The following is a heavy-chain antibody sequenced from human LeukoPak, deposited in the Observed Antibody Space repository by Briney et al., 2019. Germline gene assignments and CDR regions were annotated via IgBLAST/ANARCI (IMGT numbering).Heavy chain of an antibody. CDR1: GYTFTSYY. CDR2: TNPSGGST. V-gene: IGHV1-46*01. D-gene: IGHD5-18*01. CDR3: AIPSGLYSYGTGEY. Sequence: ASVKVSCKTSGYTFTSYYMHWVRQAPGQGLEWMGITNPSGGSTSYAQKFQGRVTMTRDMSTSTVYMELSSLRSEDTAVYYCAIPSGLYSYGTGEYWGQGTLVTVSS. J-gene: IGHJ4*02.